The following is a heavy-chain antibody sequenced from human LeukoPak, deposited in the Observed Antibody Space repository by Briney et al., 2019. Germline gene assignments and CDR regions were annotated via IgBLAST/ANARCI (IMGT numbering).Heavy chain of an antibody. CDR3: SRDGSGSGDC. CDR1: GFTFSTFG. D-gene: IGHD2-15*01. J-gene: IGHJ4*02. V-gene: IGHV3-21*01. Sequence: PGGSLSLSCAASGFTFSTFGMNWVRQAPGKGLEWLSDSVKGRFTISRDNAKNSVYLQMNSLRADDTAVYYCSRDGSGSGDCWGQGTLVTVSS.